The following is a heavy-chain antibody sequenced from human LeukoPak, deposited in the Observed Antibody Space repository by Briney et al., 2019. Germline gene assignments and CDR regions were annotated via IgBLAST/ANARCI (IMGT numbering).Heavy chain of an antibody. D-gene: IGHD3/OR15-3a*01. J-gene: IGHJ6*02. CDR1: GFTFSSYS. V-gene: IGHV3-66*01. CDR2: IYSGGST. CDR3: ARVGLVINRDV. Sequence: GGSLRLSCAASGFTFSSYSMNWVRQAPGKGLEWVSVIYSGGSTYYADSVKGRFTISRDNSKNTLYLQMNSLRAEDTAVYYCARVGLVINRDVWGQGTTVTVSS.